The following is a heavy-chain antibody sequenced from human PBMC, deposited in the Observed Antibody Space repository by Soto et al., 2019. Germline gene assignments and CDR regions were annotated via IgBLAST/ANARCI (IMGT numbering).Heavy chain of an antibody. J-gene: IGHJ4*02. V-gene: IGHV3-30*18. Sequence: QVQLVESGGGVVQPGRSLRLSCAASGFTFSSYGMHWVRQAPGKGLEWVAVISYDGSNKYYADSVKGRFTISRDNSKNTLYLQMNSLIAEDTAVYYCAKDWDTAMVFDYWGQGTLVTVSS. CDR2: ISYDGSNK. D-gene: IGHD5-18*01. CDR3: AKDWDTAMVFDY. CDR1: GFTFSSYG.